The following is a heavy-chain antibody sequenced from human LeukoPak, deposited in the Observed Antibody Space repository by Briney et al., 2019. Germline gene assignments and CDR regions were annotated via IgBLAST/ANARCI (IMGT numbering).Heavy chain of an antibody. V-gene: IGHV1-18*01. CDR1: GYSFILYG. J-gene: IGHJ4*02. D-gene: IGHD6-13*01. Sequence: ASVKVSCKTSGYSFILYGISWVRQAPGQGPEWMGWISTSTGDTKYTQKFQGRVTLTTDTSTSTAYMELSSLRSEDTAVYYCARGPGYSSSYGVDYWGQGTLVTVSS. CDR2: ISTSTGDT. CDR3: ARGPGYSSSYGVDY.